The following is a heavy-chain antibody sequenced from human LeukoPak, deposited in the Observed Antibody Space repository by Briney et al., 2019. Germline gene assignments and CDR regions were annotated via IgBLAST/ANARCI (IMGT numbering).Heavy chain of an antibody. CDR1: GFTFSSYG. V-gene: IGHV3-30*02. CDR2: IRYDGSNK. D-gene: IGHD1-26*01. CDR3: ATDRKELSSYYYMDV. Sequence: PGGSLRLSCAAPGFTFSSYGMHWVRQAPGKGLEWVAFIRYDGSNKYYADFVKGRFTISRDNSKNPLYLQMNSLSAEDTAVYYCATDRKELSSYYYMDVWGKGTTVTVSS. J-gene: IGHJ6*03.